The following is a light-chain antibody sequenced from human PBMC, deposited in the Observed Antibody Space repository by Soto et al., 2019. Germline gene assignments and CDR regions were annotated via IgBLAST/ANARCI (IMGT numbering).Light chain of an antibody. CDR2: DDN. J-gene: IGLJ2*01. V-gene: IGLV1-51*01. CDR3: GTWDSSLTAVV. Sequence: QSVLTQPPSVSAAPGHTVTISCSGSDSNIGNHYVSWYRQLPGTAPKLLIYDDNQRPSGIPDRFSGSKSGTSATLGITGLQTGDEADYYCGTWDSSLTAVVFGGGTKLTVL. CDR1: DSNIGNHY.